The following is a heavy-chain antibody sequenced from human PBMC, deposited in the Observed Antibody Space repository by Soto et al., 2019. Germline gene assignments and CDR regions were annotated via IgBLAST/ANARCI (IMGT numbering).Heavy chain of an antibody. D-gene: IGHD2-2*01. V-gene: IGHV3-23*01. CDR2: ISGSGGDA. J-gene: IGHJ1*01. CDR3: AKARGSSTPAPGSY. CDR1: GFTLSTYV. Sequence: PGGSLRRSCAASGFTLSTYVMSWVHEAPGKGLEWGSVISGSGGDAYYPDSVKGRFTPSRDNSNSTLSLQMNSLSAEDTAVYYCAKARGSSTPAPGSYWGQRTQVTVSS.